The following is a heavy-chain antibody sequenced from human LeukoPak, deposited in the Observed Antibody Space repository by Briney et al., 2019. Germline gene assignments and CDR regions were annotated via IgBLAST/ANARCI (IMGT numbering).Heavy chain of an antibody. D-gene: IGHD6-19*01. CDR2: IYASGTT. V-gene: IGHV4-61*02. CDR1: GDSLSTGSYY. J-gene: IGHJ4*02. Sequence: PSETLSLTCTVSGDSLSTGSYYWSWIRQPAGKGLGWLGRIYASGTTNYNPSLKSRLTTSIDTSNNQFSLKLNSVTAADTAVYYCKMGYSSGWEPYYLDSWGQGILVTVPS. CDR3: KMGYSSGWEPYYLDS.